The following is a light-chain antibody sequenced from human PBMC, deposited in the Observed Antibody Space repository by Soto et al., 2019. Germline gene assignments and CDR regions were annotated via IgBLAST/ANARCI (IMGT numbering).Light chain of an antibody. Sequence: QSALTQPASVSGSPGQSITISCTGTSSDVGSYNLVSWYQQHPGKAPKLMIYEVNKRPSGVSNRFSGSKSGNTASLTISGLQAEDEADYYCCSYAGSITWVFGGGTQLTVL. CDR2: EVN. CDR3: CSYAGSITWV. CDR1: SSDVGSYNL. V-gene: IGLV2-23*02. J-gene: IGLJ7*01.